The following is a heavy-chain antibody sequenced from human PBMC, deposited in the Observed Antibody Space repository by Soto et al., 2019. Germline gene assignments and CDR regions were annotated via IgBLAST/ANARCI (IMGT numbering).Heavy chain of an antibody. CDR1: GFTFRGFR. V-gene: IGHV3-48*02. J-gene: IGHJ5*02. Sequence: EVQLVESGGGLVQPGGSLKLACEALGFTFRGFRLNWAPQAPGKGLEWVSYISSRSTIYYADSVKGRFTISRNNAKNSLYLQMNSLRDEDTAVYYCAREGGRLNWFDPWGQGTLVTVSS. D-gene: IGHD2-15*01. CDR2: ISSRSTI. CDR3: AREGGRLNWFDP.